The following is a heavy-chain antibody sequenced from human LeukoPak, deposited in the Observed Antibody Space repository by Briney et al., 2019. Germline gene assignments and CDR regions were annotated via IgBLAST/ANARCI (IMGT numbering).Heavy chain of an antibody. D-gene: IGHD3-9*01. J-gene: IGHJ4*02. Sequence: GGSLRLSCAASGFTFNTFNMNWVRQAPGKGLEWVSSITSGGDYIYYADSVKGRFTTSRDNAKNSLSLQPNSLRVEDTAVYYCARGHHDVLAASYKWTPDYWGQGTLVTVSS. V-gene: IGHV3-21*01. CDR3: ARGHHDVLAASYKWTPDY. CDR2: ITSGGDYI. CDR1: GFTFNTFN.